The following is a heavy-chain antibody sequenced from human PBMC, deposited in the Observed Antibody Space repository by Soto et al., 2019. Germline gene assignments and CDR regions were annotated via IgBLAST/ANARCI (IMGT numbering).Heavy chain of an antibody. CDR3: ARDHRSTVAGTSDAFDI. CDR1: GDSVSSNSAA. CDR2: TYYRSKWYN. J-gene: IGHJ3*02. V-gene: IGHV6-1*01. D-gene: IGHD6-19*01. Sequence: SQTPSLTCVISGDSVSSNSAAWNWIRQSPSRGLEWLGRTYYRSKWYNDYAVSVKSRITINPDTSKNQFSLQLNSVTPEDTAVYYCARDHRSTVAGTSDAFDIWGQGTMVTVSS.